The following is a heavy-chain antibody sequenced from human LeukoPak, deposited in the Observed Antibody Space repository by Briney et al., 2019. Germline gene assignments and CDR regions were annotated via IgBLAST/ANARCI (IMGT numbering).Heavy chain of an antibody. CDR3: ARQVGATSGDRWKTDAFDI. CDR1: GGSISNYY. V-gene: IGHV4-59*08. J-gene: IGHJ3*02. Sequence: PSETLSLTCTVSGGSISNYYWSWIRQPPGKGLEWIGYIYYSGSTNYNPSLKSRVTISVDTSKNQFSLKLSSVTAADTAVYYCARQVGATSGDRWKTDAFDIWGQGTMVTVSS. D-gene: IGHD1-26*01. CDR2: IYYSGST.